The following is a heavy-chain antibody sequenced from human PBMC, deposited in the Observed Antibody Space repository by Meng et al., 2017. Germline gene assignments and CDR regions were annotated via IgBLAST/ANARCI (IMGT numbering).Heavy chain of an antibody. J-gene: IGHJ4*02. CDR3: AKELYSSGWSYYFDY. Sequence: GESLKISCVDSGFTFSSYAMSWVRQAPGKGLEWVSAISGSGGSTYYADSVKGRFTISRDNSKNTLYLQMNSLRAEDTAVYYCAKELYSSGWSYYFDYWGQGTLVTVSS. CDR1: GFTFSSYA. D-gene: IGHD6-19*01. CDR2: ISGSGGST. V-gene: IGHV3-23*01.